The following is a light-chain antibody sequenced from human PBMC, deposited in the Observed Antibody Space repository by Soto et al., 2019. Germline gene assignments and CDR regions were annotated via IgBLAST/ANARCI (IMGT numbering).Light chain of an antibody. CDR3: QQSYSTPMYT. Sequence: IQMTQSPSSLSASVGDRVTITCRASQSISSYLNWYQQKPGKAPKLLIYAASSLQSGVPSRFNGSGSGTEFTLTISSLQPEDFATYYCQQSYSTPMYTFGQGTKLEIK. V-gene: IGKV1-39*01. J-gene: IGKJ2*01. CDR1: QSISSY. CDR2: AAS.